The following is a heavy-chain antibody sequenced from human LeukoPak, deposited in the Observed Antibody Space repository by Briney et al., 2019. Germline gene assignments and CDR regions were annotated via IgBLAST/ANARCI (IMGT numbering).Heavy chain of an antibody. CDR1: GFTFSNYA. J-gene: IGHJ3*02. Sequence: GGSLRLSCVASGFTFSNYAMSWVRQAPGKGLEWVSGISGSGATRYYADSVKGRFTISRDNPKNTLYLQMNSLRAEDTAVYYCAKGTYYDILTGYQDAFDIWGQGTMVTVSS. V-gene: IGHV3-23*01. CDR3: AKGTYYDILTGYQDAFDI. CDR2: ISGSGATR. D-gene: IGHD3-9*01.